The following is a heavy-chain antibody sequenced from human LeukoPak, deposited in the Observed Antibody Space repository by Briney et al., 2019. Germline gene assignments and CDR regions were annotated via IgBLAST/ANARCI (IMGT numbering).Heavy chain of an antibody. CDR1: GGSISSGGYY. CDR3: AREYYYDSSGYYD. Sequence: SETLSLTCTVSGGSISSGGYYWSWIRQHPGKGLEWIGYIYYSGSTYYNPSLKSRVTISVDTSKNQFSLKLSSVTAADTAVYYCAREYYYDSSGYYDWGQGTLVTVSS. V-gene: IGHV4-31*03. CDR2: IYYSGST. D-gene: IGHD3-22*01. J-gene: IGHJ4*02.